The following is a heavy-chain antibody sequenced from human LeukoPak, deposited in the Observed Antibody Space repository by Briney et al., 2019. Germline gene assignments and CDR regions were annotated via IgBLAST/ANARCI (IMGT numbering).Heavy chain of an antibody. V-gene: IGHV3-23*01. CDR2: ISGSGGST. Sequence: PGGSLRLSCAASGFTFSSYAMSWVRQAPGKGLEWVSAISGSGGSTYYADSVKGRFTISRDNSQNTLYLQMNSLRAEDTAVYYCAKCKKGGDCYFDYWGQGTLVTVSS. CDR3: AKCKKGGDCYFDY. J-gene: IGHJ4*02. CDR1: GFTFSSYA. D-gene: IGHD2-21*02.